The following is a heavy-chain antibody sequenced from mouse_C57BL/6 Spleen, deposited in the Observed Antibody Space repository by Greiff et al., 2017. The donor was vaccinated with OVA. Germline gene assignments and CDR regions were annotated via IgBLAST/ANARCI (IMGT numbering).Heavy chain of an antibody. Sequence: VQLQQSGAELVRPGASVTLSCKASGYTFTDYEMHWVKQTPVHGLEWIGAIDPETGGTAYNQKFKGKAILTADKSSSTAYMELRSLTSEDSAVYYCTSATRVTAGGFDYWGQGTTLTVSS. J-gene: IGHJ2*01. CDR3: TSATRVTAGGFDY. D-gene: IGHD2-2*01. V-gene: IGHV1-15*01. CDR2: IDPETGGT. CDR1: GYTFTDYE.